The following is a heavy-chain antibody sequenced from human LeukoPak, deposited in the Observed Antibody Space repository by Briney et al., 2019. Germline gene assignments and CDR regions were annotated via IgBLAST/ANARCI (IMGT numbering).Heavy chain of an antibody. CDR2: SSHDGTVE. V-gene: IGHV3-30-3*01. CDR1: GFTFSHSP. D-gene: IGHD4-17*01. J-gene: IGHJ6*02. Sequence: GGSLRLSCAVSGFTFSHSPMHWVRQAPGKGLEWVAFSSHDGTVEYYPDSVRGRFTISRDNSKNTLDLQMNSLRPDDTAVYFCARGGEHDYGKTFYWKPMDVWGQGTTVTVSS. CDR3: ARGGEHDYGKTFYWKPMDV.